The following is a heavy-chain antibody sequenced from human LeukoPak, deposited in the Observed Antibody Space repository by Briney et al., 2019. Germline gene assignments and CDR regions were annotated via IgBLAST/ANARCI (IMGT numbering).Heavy chain of an antibody. V-gene: IGHV3-23*01. CDR3: AKDRHKWYAFDY. D-gene: IGHD2-15*01. CDR1: GFTFSTYA. Sequence: GGSLRLSCGVSGFTFSTYAMSWVRQAPGKGLEWVSAISGSGTGTYYADSVKGRFTISRDNSKNTLYLQMNSLRAEDTAVYYCAKDRHKWYAFDYWGQGTLVTVSS. CDR2: ISGSGTGT. J-gene: IGHJ4*02.